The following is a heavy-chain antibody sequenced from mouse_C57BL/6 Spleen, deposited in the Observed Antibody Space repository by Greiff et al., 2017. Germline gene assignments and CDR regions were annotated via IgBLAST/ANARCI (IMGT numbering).Heavy chain of an antibody. D-gene: IGHD2-3*01. V-gene: IGHV1-80*01. J-gene: IGHJ3*01. CDR1: GYAFSSYW. CDR2: IYPGDGDT. Sequence: VQLQESGAELVKPGASVKISCKASGYAFSSYWMNWVKQRPGKGLEWIGQIYPGDGDTNYNGKFKGKATLTADKSSSTAYMQLSSLTSEDSAVYFCARTPDDGYYSWFAYWGQGTLVTVSA. CDR3: ARTPDDGYYSWFAY.